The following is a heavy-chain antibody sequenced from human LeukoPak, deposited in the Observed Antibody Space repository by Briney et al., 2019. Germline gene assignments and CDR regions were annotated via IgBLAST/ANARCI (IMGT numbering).Heavy chain of an antibody. CDR3: AKLGAYSSSCYGFFDS. CDR2: IYPGESET. V-gene: IGHV5-51*01. J-gene: IGHJ5*01. Sequence: GESLKISCKGSGYSFSNYWIGWVRQMPGKGLEWMGIIYPGESETRYSPSVLGQVTISADKSITTAYLQWSSLKASDTAMYYCAKLGAYSSSCYGFFDSWGPGTLVAVSS. D-gene: IGHD6-13*01. CDR1: GYSFSNYW.